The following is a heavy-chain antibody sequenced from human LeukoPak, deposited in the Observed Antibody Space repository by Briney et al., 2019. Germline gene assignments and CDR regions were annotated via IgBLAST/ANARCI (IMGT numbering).Heavy chain of an antibody. CDR2: INHSGST. V-gene: IGHV4-34*01. CDR1: GGSFSGYY. Sequence: PSETLSLTCAVYGGSFSGYYWSWIRQPPGKGLEWIGEINHSGSTNYNPSLKTRVTISVDTSKNQFSLKLSSVTAADTAVYHCARGPKERKGDYYSYTVWTSGTKGPRSPSPQ. CDR3: ARGPKERKGDYYSYTVWTS. J-gene: IGHJ6*04.